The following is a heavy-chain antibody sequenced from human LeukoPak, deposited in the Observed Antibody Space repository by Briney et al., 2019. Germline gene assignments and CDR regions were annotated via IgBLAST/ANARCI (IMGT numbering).Heavy chain of an antibody. Sequence: PGGSLRLSCAASGFTFSDYNMNWVRQAPGKGLEWVSVISSSSTYIYYADSVKGRFTISRDNAKNSLYLQMNSLRVEYTAVYYCARVSTAVSLAIDYWGQGTLVTVST. CDR2: ISSSSTYI. CDR3: ARVSTAVSLAIDY. J-gene: IGHJ4*02. D-gene: IGHD5-18*01. CDR1: GFTFSDYN. V-gene: IGHV3-21*06.